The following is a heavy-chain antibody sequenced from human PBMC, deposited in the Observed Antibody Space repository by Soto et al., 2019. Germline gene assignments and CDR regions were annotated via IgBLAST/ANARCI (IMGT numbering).Heavy chain of an antibody. D-gene: IGHD2-15*01. CDR1: GYLFTADY. CDR2: IKANSGAT. Sequence: ASVKVSCKASGYLFTADYYIQWMRRAPGQGLEWVGWIKANSGATKYAPKFQDWVTMTRDTSISTAYLDLNRLTSDDTAVYYCARLLQGDYFFDYWGQATPVTVSS. J-gene: IGHJ4*02. V-gene: IGHV1-2*04. CDR3: ARLLQGDYFFDY.